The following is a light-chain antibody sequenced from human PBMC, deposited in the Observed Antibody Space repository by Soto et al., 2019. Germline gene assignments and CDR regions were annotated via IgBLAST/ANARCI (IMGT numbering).Light chain of an antibody. Sequence: DIQMTQSPSSLSASVGDRVTITFRASQSISNWLAWYQQKPGKAPKLLIYDASTLESGVPSRFSGSGFGTDITLTISSLQPDDFETYYCQQYSSYSTFGQGTKVEMK. CDR2: DAS. J-gene: IGKJ1*01. V-gene: IGKV1-5*01. CDR1: QSISNW. CDR3: QQYSSYST.